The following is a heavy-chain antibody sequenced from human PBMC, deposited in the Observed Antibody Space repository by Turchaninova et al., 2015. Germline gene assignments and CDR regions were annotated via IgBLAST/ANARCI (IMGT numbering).Heavy chain of an antibody. Sequence: QLQLQESGPGLVKPSETLSLSCTVSGGSISSSSCYWGWIRQPPGKGLEWVGIICYSGSTSYNPSLKSRVTISVDPSKNRFSLKLSSVTATDTAVYYCARQATARPSSWYFDYWGQGTLVTVSS. CDR2: ICYSGST. CDR3: ARQATARPSSWYFDY. D-gene: IGHD6-6*01. V-gene: IGHV4-39*01. J-gene: IGHJ4*02. CDR1: GGSISSSSCY.